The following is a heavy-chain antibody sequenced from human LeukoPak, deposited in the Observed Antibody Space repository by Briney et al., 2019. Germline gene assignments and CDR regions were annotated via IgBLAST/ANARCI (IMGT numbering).Heavy chain of an antibody. CDR1: GYTFSGTGWY. V-gene: IGHV1-2*02. J-gene: IGHJ4*02. D-gene: IGHD3-10*01. CDR3: ARDGPTPMVDFDY. Sequence: DSVKVSCKASGYTFSGTGWYLYWLRQAPGQGLECMGWIYPYTGATHYAQKFQGRVAMTRDTSISTAYIELSRLRPDDPAVYYRARDGPTPMVDFDYWAKGTLVTVSS. CDR2: IYPYTGAT.